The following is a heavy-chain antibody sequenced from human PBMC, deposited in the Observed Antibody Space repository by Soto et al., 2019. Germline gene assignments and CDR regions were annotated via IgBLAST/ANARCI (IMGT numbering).Heavy chain of an antibody. V-gene: IGHV1-24*01. Sequence: ASVKVSCKVSGYTLTELSMHWVRQAPGKGLEWMGGFDPEDGETIYAQKFQGRVTMTEDTSTDTAYMELSSLRSEDTAVYYCATVLEDCSGGSCFLNFDYWGQGTLVTVSS. D-gene: IGHD2-15*01. CDR2: FDPEDGET. CDR1: GYTLTELS. CDR3: ATVLEDCSGGSCFLNFDY. J-gene: IGHJ4*02.